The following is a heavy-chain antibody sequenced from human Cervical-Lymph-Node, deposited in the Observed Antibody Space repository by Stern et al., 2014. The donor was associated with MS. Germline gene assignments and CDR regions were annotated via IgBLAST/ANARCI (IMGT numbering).Heavy chain of an antibody. Sequence: VQLVQSGAEVKKPGASVKVSCKVSGYTLTELAMQWVRQAPGQGLEWMGGFDPEDGKTVYAQKFQGRITMTEDTSTDTAYMELSRLASEDTAVYYCVTFTGDPWGQGTLVTVSS. J-gene: IGHJ5*02. CDR2: FDPEDGKT. V-gene: IGHV1-24*01. CDR3: VTFTGDP. CDR1: GYTLTELA. D-gene: IGHD1-14*01.